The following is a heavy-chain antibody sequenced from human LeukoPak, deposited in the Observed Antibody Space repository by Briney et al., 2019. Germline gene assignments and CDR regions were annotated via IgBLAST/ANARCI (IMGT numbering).Heavy chain of an antibody. J-gene: IGHJ4*02. CDR2: IIPIFGTA. V-gene: IGHV1-69*05. Sequence: SVKVSCKASGGTFSSYAISWVRQAPGQGLEWMGGIIPIFGTANYAQKFQGRVTITTDESTSTAYMELSSLRPEDTAVYYCARVSKGSIAARSSYFDYWGQGTLVTVSS. CDR3: ARVSKGSIAARSSYFDY. CDR1: GGTFSSYA. D-gene: IGHD6-6*01.